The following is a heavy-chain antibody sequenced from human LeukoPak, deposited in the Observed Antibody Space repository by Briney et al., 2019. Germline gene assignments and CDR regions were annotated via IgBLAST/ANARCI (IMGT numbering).Heavy chain of an antibody. CDR1: GYIFTSYD. V-gene: IGHV1-8*03. D-gene: IGHD6-13*01. CDR2: MNPNSGNT. CDR3: ARDNIAAAGRGDY. J-gene: IGHJ4*02. Sequence: ASVKVSCKASGYIFTSYDINWVRQATGQGLEWMGWMNPNSGNTGYAQKFQGRVTITTDESTSTAYMELRSLRSDDTAVYYCARDNIAAAGRGDYWGQGTLVTVSS.